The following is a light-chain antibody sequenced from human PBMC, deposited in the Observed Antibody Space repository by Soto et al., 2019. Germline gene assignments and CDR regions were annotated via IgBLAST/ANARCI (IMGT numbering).Light chain of an antibody. CDR3: QSYAYQWT. Sequence: DIQMTQSPPTLSASVGDRVTINCRASQTIYNWLAWYQQKPGQAPKILIYKASSLESGVPSRFSGSGSGTDFTLTITNLQPEDFAMYFCQSYAYQWTFGQGTKVDIK. V-gene: IGKV1-5*03. CDR1: QTIYNW. J-gene: IGKJ1*01. CDR2: KAS.